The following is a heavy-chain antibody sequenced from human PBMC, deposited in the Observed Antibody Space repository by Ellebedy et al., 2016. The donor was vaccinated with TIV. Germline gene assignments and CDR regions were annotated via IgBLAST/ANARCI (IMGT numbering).Heavy chain of an antibody. CDR2: ISGSGGSA. CDR1: GFTFSSYG. D-gene: IGHD6-6*01. V-gene: IGHV3-23*01. CDR3: GKDKVIAAGPITYYGMDV. J-gene: IGHJ6*02. Sequence: GESLKISXAASGFTFSSYGMSWVRQAPGRGLEWVSTISGSGGSAHYADSVKGRFTISRDNSKNTLYLQMDSLRDEDTAIYYCGKDKVIAAGPITYYGMDVWGQGTTVIVAS.